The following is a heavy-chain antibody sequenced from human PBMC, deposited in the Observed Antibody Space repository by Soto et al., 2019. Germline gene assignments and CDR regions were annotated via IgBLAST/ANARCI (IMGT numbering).Heavy chain of an antibody. V-gene: IGHV3-30*18. CDR3: AKDLTVGAADYSFDY. Sequence: QVQLVASGGGVVQPGRSLRLSCAASGFIFSAYGMHWIRQAPGKGLEWVAVISNNGRNTYSADSVKGRFTISRDNSRNTLYLQLNSLRPEDTAVYYCAKDLTVGAADYSFDYWGQGTLVTVSS. CDR2: ISNNGRNT. J-gene: IGHJ4*02. D-gene: IGHD1-26*01. CDR1: GFIFSAYG.